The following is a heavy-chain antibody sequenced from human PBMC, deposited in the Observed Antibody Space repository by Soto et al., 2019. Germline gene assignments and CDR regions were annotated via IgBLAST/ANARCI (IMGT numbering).Heavy chain of an antibody. J-gene: IGHJ6*02. CDR3: ARLEYDVDV. CDR2: IRNKANNYAT. CDR1: GFLLSVSA. Sequence: GGSLRLSCEASGFLLSVSAVHWVRQASGKGLEWVGRIRNKANNYATAYAASVKGRFTVSRDDSKNTAYLQMNSLKTEDSAVYYCARLEYDVDVWGQGTTVTVSS. V-gene: IGHV3-73*01.